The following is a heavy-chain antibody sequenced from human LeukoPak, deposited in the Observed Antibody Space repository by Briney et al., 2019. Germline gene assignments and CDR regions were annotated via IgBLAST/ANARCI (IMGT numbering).Heavy chain of an antibody. CDR1: GRSISTLY. CDR2: IQYSGRT. CDR3: ARSSTGGLDYGYYQGDD. V-gene: IGHV4-59*11. D-gene: IGHD4-17*01. Sequence: SERRSLTCTLSGRSISTLYGSWNRQPPGKGLEWIGFIQYSGRTNYHPSLKSGVPISVNTSQNQSSLKLTSLTAADTAVYYCARSSTGGLDYGYYQGDDWGQGTTVTVSS. J-gene: IGHJ6*02.